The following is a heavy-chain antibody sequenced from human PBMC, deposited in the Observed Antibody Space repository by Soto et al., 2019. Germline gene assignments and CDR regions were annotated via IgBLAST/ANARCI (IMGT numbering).Heavy chain of an antibody. CDR2: IRSKAYGGTT. CDR3: TRAVPSDTIFGVVIDAFDI. CDR1: GFPFGDYA. D-gene: IGHD3-3*01. V-gene: IGHV3-49*03. J-gene: IGHJ3*02. Sequence: GGSLRLSCTSSGFPFGDYAMSWFRQAPGKGLEWVGFIRSKAYGGTTEYAASVKGRFTISRDDSKSIAYLQMNSLKTEDTAVYYCTRAVPSDTIFGVVIDAFDIWGQGTMVTVSS.